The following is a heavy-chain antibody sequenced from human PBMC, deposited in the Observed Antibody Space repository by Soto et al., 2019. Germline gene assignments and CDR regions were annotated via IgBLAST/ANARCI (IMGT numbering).Heavy chain of an antibody. D-gene: IGHD5-18*01. CDR3: AHRRTDTAMVYFDY. V-gene: IGHV2-5*02. Sequence: SGPTLVNPTQTLTLTCTFSGFSLSTSGVGVGWIRQPPGKALEWLALIYWDDDKRYTPSLKSRLTIAKDTSKNQVVLTMTNMDPVDTATYYCAHRRTDTAMVYFDYWGQGTLVTVSS. J-gene: IGHJ4*02. CDR2: IYWDDDK. CDR1: GFSLSTSGVG.